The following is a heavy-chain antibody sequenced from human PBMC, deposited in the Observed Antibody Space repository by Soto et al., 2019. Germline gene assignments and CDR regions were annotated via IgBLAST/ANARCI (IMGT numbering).Heavy chain of an antibody. CDR3: ATEGGIVDTNWFGP. J-gene: IGHJ5*02. V-gene: IGHV4-39*02. D-gene: IGHD5-18*01. CDR1: GDSISRSRYY. CDR2: IYYSGST. Sequence: QLRLQESGPGLVKPSETLSLTCTVSGDSISRSRYYWGWIRQSPGKGLERIGSIYYSGSTYYNLSLKSRITMSIDTSKSQFSLNLSSVTAADTAVYYCATEGGIVDTNWFGPWGQGIWVTVSA.